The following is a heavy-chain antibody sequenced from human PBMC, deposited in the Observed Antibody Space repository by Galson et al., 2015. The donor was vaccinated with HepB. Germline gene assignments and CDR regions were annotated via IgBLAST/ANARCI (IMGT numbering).Heavy chain of an antibody. CDR1: GFTFSSYG. V-gene: IGHV3-33*01. CDR3: ARVGVVGAGFAFDT. D-gene: IGHD1-26*01. CDR2: IWSDGSNK. J-gene: IGHJ3*02. Sequence: SLRLSCAASGFTFSSYGIHWVRQAPGKGLEWVAVIWSDGSNKYYADSVKGRFTISRDNSKNTLFLQMNSLRDEDTAVYYCARVGVVGAGFAFDTWGQGTMVAVSS.